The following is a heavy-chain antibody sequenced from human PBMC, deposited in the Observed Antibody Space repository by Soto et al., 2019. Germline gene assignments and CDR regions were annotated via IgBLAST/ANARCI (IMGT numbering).Heavy chain of an antibody. CDR1: GFTFSRYW. Sequence: QPGGSLRLSCAASGFTFSRYWMSWVRQAPGRGLEWVANIKQDGSEKYYVASVKGRFTMSKDNVKNSLYLQMNSLRAEDTALYYCARVRYGGNSYYFDYRGQGTQVTVSS. V-gene: IGHV3-7*03. CDR3: ARVRYGGNSYYFDY. D-gene: IGHD4-17*01. J-gene: IGHJ4*02. CDR2: IKQDGSEK.